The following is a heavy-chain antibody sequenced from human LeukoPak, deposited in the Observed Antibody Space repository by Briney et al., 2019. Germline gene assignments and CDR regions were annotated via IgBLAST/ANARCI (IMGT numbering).Heavy chain of an antibody. CDR2: IWYDGSNQ. D-gene: IGHD3-3*01. Sequence: GGSLRLSCAASGFTFRNHGMYWVRQAPGKGLERVAIIWYDGSNQYYGDSVKGRFTISRDNSKNMLYLQMNSLRADDTALYYCVRDRSARYFDFWGRGTLVTVSS. V-gene: IGHV3-33*01. CDR3: VRDRSARYFDF. CDR1: GFTFRNHG. J-gene: IGHJ2*01.